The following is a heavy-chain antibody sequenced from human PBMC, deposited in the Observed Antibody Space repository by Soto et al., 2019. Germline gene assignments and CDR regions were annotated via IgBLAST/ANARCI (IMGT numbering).Heavy chain of an antibody. CDR1: GGSFSNYY. CDR2: IYYSGTT. D-gene: IGHD5-18*01. CDR3: ASSVQLWSSFDY. Sequence: QVQLQESGPGLVKPSETLSLTCTVSGGSFSNYYWSWIRQPPGKGLEWIGYIYYSGTTKYHPSLKSRVTMSVDASKNQFSLKLSSVTAADTAVYYCASSVQLWSSFDYWGQGTLVTVSS. V-gene: IGHV4-59*01. J-gene: IGHJ4*02.